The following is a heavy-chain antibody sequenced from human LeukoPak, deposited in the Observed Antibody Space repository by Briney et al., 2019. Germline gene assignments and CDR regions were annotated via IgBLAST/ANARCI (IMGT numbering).Heavy chain of an antibody. J-gene: IGHJ4*02. CDR2: INHSGST. CDR3: ARTEGDYGDYEIDY. D-gene: IGHD4-17*01. Sequence: TSETLSLTCAVYGGSFSGYYWSWIRQPPGKGLEWIGEINHSGSTNYNPSLKSRVTISVDTSKNQFSLKLSSVTAADTAVYYCARTEGDYGDYEIDYWGQGTLVTVSS. CDR1: GGSFSGYY. V-gene: IGHV4-34*01.